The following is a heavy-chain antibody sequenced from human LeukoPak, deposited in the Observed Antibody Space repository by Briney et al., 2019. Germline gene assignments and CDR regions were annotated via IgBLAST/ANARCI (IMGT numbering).Heavy chain of an antibody. Sequence: ASVKVSCKASGYTFTGYYMHWVRQAPGQGLEWMGWVNPNSGGTNYAQKFQGRVTMTRDTSISTAYMELSRLRSDDTAVYYCARGPPKYSGYDSNWLDPWGQGTLVTVSS. CDR3: ARGPPKYSGYDSNWLDP. J-gene: IGHJ5*02. V-gene: IGHV1-2*02. CDR1: GYTFTGYY. CDR2: VNPNSGGT. D-gene: IGHD5-12*01.